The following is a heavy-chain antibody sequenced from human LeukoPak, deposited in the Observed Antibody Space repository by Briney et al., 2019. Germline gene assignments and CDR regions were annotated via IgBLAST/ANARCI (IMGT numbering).Heavy chain of an antibody. CDR1: GFSFTDYP. J-gene: IGHJ4*02. CDR3: ETDIRYAFDY. D-gene: IGHD3-9*01. CDR2: IRTTAEGAKYA. Sequence: PGGSLRLSCATSGFSFTDYPMNWVRQAPGKGLEWISNIRTTAEGAKYAYYADSVKGRVTISRDDGKNTPYLHMNSLRDDDTAVYYCETDIRYAFDYWGQGILVTVSS. V-gene: IGHV3-48*02.